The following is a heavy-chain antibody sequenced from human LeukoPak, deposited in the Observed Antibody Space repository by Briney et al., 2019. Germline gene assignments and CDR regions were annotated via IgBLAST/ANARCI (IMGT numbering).Heavy chain of an antibody. J-gene: IGHJ3*02. D-gene: IGHD5-12*01. CDR2: IYSGGST. CDR3: ARGWSGYDTVAQDAFDI. V-gene: IGHV3-66*01. Sequence: GGSLRLSCAASGLPFNNYAMSWVRQAPGKGLEWVSVIYSGGSTYYADSVKGRFTISRDNSKNTLYLQMNSLRAEDTAVYYCARGWSGYDTVAQDAFDIWGQGTMVTVSS. CDR1: GLPFNNYA.